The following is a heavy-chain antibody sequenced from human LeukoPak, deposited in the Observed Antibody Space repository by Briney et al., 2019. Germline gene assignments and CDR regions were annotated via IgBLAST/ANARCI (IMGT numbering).Heavy chain of an antibody. CDR1: GGSISSSSYY. Sequence: PSETLSLTCTVSGGSISSSSYYWGWIRQPPGKGLEWIGSIYYSGSTYYNPSLKSRVTISVDTSKNQFSLKLSSVTAADTAVYYCARGRGLGYDFWSGYYNLDVESGSYDYWGQGTLVTVSS. CDR2: IYYSGST. CDR3: ARGRGLGYDFWSGYYNLDVESGSYDY. V-gene: IGHV4-39*07. J-gene: IGHJ4*02. D-gene: IGHD3-3*01.